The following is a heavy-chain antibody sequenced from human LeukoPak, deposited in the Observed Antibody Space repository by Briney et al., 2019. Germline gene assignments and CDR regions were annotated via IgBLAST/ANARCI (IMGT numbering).Heavy chain of an antibody. Sequence: GGSLRLSCAVSGFDLGDYTMHWVRQPPGKGLEWVSLISWNSGSIKYTESVKGRFTISRDNSKNSLYLQMSSLRTEDTDLYYCARDIYDSGDFRGDFWGQGTLVTVPS. D-gene: IGHD3-22*01. CDR3: ARDIYDSGDFRGDF. J-gene: IGHJ4*02. CDR1: GFDLGDYT. CDR2: ISWNSGSI. V-gene: IGHV3-43*01.